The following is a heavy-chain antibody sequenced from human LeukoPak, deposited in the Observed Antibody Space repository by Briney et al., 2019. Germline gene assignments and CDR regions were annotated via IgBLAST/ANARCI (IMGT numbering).Heavy chain of an antibody. CDR2: ISGRGGST. V-gene: IGHV3-23*01. CDR3: AKARNRLVWY. CDR1: GFTFSSYA. D-gene: IGHD2-8*01. Sequence: GGSLRLSCAASGFTFSSYAMSGVRQAPGKGREWFPAISGRGGSTYYAASVKGRSTIPRDHSKNTLYLQMPSLRAEDTAVYCRAKARNRLVWYWGQGTLVTLSS. J-gene: IGHJ4*02.